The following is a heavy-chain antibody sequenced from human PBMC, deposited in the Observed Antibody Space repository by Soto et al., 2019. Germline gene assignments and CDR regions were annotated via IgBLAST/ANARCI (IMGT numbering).Heavy chain of an antibody. Sequence: EVQLVEAGGDLVKPGGSLRLSCAASEFTFTYAWMSWVRQAPGKGLEWVGRIKSKTDGGTTDYAAPVKGRFTISRDDSQNTLYLQMNSLKTEDKAVYYCTSLYYGHWGQGTLVTVSS. D-gene: IGHD3-16*02. V-gene: IGHV3-15*01. CDR1: EFTFTYAW. CDR2: IKSKTDGGTT. CDR3: TSLYYGH. J-gene: IGHJ4*02.